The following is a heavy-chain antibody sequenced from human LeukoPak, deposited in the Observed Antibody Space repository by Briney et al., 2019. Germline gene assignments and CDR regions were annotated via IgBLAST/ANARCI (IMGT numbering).Heavy chain of an antibody. D-gene: IGHD3-3*01. CDR3: ARAPTNTIFGVVRPHSHLNWFDP. J-gene: IGHJ5*02. CDR2: IYYSGST. CDR1: GGSISSSSYY. Sequence: PSETLSLTCTVSGGSISSSSYYWRWIRQPPGKGLEWIGSIYYSGSTYYNPSLKSRVTISVDTSKNQFSLKLSSVTAADTAVYYCARAPTNTIFGVVRPHSHLNWFDPWGQGTLVTVSS. V-gene: IGHV4-39*07.